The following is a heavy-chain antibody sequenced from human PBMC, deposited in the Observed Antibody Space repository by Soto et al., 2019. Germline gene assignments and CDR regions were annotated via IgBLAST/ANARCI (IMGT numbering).Heavy chain of an antibody. V-gene: IGHV4-39*07. CDR3: ARGYVTMVRGVVDP. CDR2: INHSGST. CDR1: GGSISSSGYY. Sequence: SETLSLTCTVSGGSISSSGYYWGWIRQPPGKGLEWIGEINHSGSTNYNPSLKSRVTISVDTSKNQFSLKLSSVTAADTAVYYCARGYVTMVRGVVDPWGQGTLVTVSS. J-gene: IGHJ5*02. D-gene: IGHD3-10*01.